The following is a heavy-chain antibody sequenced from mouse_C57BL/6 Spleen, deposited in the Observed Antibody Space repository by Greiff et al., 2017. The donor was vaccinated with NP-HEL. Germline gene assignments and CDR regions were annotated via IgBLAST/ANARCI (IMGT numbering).Heavy chain of an antibody. CDR1: GYSFTGYY. CDR3: ARGMYYGSSLGYWYFDV. CDR2: INPSTGGT. Sequence: EVKLVESGPELVKPGASVKISCKASGYSFTGYYMNWVKQSPEKSLEWIGEINPSTGGTTYNQKFKAKATLTVDKSSSTAYMQLKSLTSEDSAVYYCARGMYYGSSLGYWYFDVWGTGTTVTVSS. J-gene: IGHJ1*03. V-gene: IGHV1-42*01. D-gene: IGHD1-1*01.